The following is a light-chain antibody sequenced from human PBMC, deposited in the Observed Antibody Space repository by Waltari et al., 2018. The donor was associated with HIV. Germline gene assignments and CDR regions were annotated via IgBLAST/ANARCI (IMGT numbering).Light chain of an antibody. CDR2: GAS. CDR1: QSVSSSY. CDR3: HQYGSSPET. V-gene: IGKV3-20*01. Sequence: IVLPQSPGTLSLSPGERATLSCRASQSVSSSYLAWYQQKLGQAPRLLIYGASSRATGIPDRFSGSGSGTDFTLTISRLEPEDFAVYYCHQYGSSPETFGGGTKVEIK. J-gene: IGKJ4*01.